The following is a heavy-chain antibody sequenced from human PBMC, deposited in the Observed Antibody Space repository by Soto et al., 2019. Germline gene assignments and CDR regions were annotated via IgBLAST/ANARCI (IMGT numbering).Heavy chain of an antibody. J-gene: IGHJ3*02. V-gene: IGHV3-21*01. CDR2: ISSSSYI. Sequence: GGSLRLSCAASGFTFSSYSMNWVRQAPGKGLEWVSSISSSSYIYYADSVKGRFTISRDNAKNSLYLQMNSLRAEDTAVYYCAREGIVVVVAAVTAFDIWGQGTMVTVSS. CDR1: GFTFSSYS. D-gene: IGHD2-15*01. CDR3: AREGIVVVVAAVTAFDI.